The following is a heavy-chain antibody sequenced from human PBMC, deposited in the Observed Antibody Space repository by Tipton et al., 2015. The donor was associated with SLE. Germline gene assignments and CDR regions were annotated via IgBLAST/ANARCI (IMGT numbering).Heavy chain of an antibody. D-gene: IGHD1-26*01. CDR1: GGSISFDY. CDR3: VRGRSDVGHGH. CDR2: IYSSGDR. Sequence: GLVKPSETLSLICTVSGGSISFDYWSWIRQSAGRGLEWIGRIYSSGDRDYNPSLRSRVTMSIDASQNRVSLRLKSVSAADTAVYYCVRGRSDVGHGHWGHGTLVTVSS. V-gene: IGHV4-4*07. J-gene: IGHJ4*01.